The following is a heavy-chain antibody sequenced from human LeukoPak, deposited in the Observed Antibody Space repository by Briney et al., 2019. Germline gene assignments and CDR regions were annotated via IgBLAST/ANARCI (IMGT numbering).Heavy chain of an antibody. D-gene: IGHD4-17*01. CDR3: AGVYGDSSEGAFDT. CDR1: GFTFSTYW. CDR2: VNNDGSI. J-gene: IGHJ3*02. V-gene: IGHV3-74*01. Sequence: PGGSLRLSCAASGFTFSTYWMHWVRQAPGKGLVWVSRVNNDGSINYAGSVQGRFTISRDNARNTVYLQMNSLRVEDTAVYYCAGVYGDSSEGAFDTWGQGTMVTVSS.